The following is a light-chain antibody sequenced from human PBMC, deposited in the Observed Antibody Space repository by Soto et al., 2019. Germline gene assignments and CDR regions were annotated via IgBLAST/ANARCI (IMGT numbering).Light chain of an antibody. CDR2: EGS. CDR1: SSDVGTYNL. CDR3: CSFAVGSTLV. V-gene: IGLV2-23*01. J-gene: IGLJ2*01. Sequence: QSVLTQPASVSGSPGQSITISCTGTSSDVGTYNLVSWHQHHPGKAPKLIIYEGSKRPSGVSNRFSGSKSGNTASLTISGLQAEHEAVYYCCSFAVGSTLVFGGGTKLTVL.